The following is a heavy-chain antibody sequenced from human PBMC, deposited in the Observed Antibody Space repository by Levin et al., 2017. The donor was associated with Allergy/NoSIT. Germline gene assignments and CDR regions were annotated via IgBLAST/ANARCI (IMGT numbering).Heavy chain of an antibody. V-gene: IGHV3-7*01. D-gene: IGHD6-19*01. Sequence: GESLKISCAASGLTFSRYWMSWVRQAPGKGLEWVANIKQDGSEKYYVDSVKGRFTISRDNAKNALYLQMNSLRAEDTAVYYCATGSQWLVLNYHYYGMDVWGQGTTVTVS. J-gene: IGHJ6*02. CDR3: ATGSQWLVLNYHYYGMDV. CDR1: GLTFSRYW. CDR2: IKQDGSEK.